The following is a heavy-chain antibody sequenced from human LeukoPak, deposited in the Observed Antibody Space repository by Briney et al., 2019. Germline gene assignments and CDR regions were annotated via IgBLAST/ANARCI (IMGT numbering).Heavy chain of an antibody. Sequence: ASVKVSCKASGGTFSSYAISWVRQAPGQGLEWMGRIIPIFGTANYAQKFQGRVTITADKSTCTAYMELSSLRSEDTAVYYCARLGLTRTFEDYMDVWGKGTTVTVSS. J-gene: IGHJ6*03. D-gene: IGHD4/OR15-4a*01. CDR1: GGTFSSYA. CDR3: ARLGLTRTFEDYMDV. CDR2: IIPIFGTA. V-gene: IGHV1-69*06.